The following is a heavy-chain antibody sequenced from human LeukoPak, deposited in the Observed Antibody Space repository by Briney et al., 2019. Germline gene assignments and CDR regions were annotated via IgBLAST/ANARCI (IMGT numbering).Heavy chain of an antibody. D-gene: IGHD3-16*01. Sequence: ASVKVSCKASGYTFTSYDINWVRQATGQGLEWMGWMNPNSGNTGYAQKFQGRVTITRNTSISTAYMELSSLRSEDTAVYYCARGVMSYYYYYMDVWGKGTTVTVSS. V-gene: IGHV1-8*03. J-gene: IGHJ6*03. CDR3: ARGVMSYYYYYMDV. CDR1: GYTFTSYD. CDR2: MNPNSGNT.